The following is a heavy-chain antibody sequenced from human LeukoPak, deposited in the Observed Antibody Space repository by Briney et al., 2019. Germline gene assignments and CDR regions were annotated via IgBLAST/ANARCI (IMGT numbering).Heavy chain of an antibody. V-gene: IGHV3-30*02. Sequence: PGGSLRLSCAASGFIFSSYGMHWVRQAPDKGLEWVAFIRYDGSRKYYADSVKGRFTISRDNSKNTLYLQMNSLRAEDTAMYYCAKDGEDIVVVVAAPHAYYYYYYMDVWGKGTTVTISS. CDR1: GFIFSSYG. D-gene: IGHD2-15*01. CDR3: AKDGEDIVVVVAAPHAYYYYYYMDV. J-gene: IGHJ6*03. CDR2: IRYDGSRK.